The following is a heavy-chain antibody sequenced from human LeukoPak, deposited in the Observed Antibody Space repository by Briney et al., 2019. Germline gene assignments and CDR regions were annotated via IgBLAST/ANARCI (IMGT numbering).Heavy chain of an antibody. CDR3: ARDRVTYSGSYYGWCFDL. D-gene: IGHD1-26*01. J-gene: IGHJ2*01. Sequence: PGGSLRLSCAASAFTVYNNYMRWVRQAPGKGLEFVSLIYRVGTTSYADSVKGRFTISRDNSKNTLYLQMNSLRVEDTAVYYCARDRVTYSGSYYGWCFDLWGRGTLVTVSS. CDR2: IYRVGTT. CDR1: AFTVYNNY. V-gene: IGHV3-53*05.